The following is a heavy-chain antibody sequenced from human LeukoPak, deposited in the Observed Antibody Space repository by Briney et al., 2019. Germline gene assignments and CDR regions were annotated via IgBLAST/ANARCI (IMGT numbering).Heavy chain of an antibody. CDR3: ARGRRYSYGSTFDY. J-gene: IGHJ4*02. CDR1: GFTFSSYT. V-gene: IGHV3-21*01. D-gene: IGHD5-18*01. Sequence: GGSLRLSCAASGFTFSSYTMNWVRQAPGKGLEWVSSISSSSSYIYYADSVEGRFTISRDNAKNSLYLQMNSLRAEDTAVYYCARGRRYSYGSTFDYWGQGTLVTVSS. CDR2: ISSSSSYI.